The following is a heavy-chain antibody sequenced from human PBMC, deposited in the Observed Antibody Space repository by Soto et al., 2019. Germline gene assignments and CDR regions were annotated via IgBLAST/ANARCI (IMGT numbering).Heavy chain of an antibody. CDR1: GGTFSSYA. CDR2: IIPIFGTA. Sequence: SVKVSCKASGGTFSSYAISWVRQAPGQGLEWMGGIIPIFGTANYAQKFQGRVTITADESTSTAYMELSSLRSEDTAVYYCVAPHSSSWAYFDYWGQGTLVTVSS. D-gene: IGHD6-13*01. V-gene: IGHV1-69*13. CDR3: VAPHSSSWAYFDY. J-gene: IGHJ4*02.